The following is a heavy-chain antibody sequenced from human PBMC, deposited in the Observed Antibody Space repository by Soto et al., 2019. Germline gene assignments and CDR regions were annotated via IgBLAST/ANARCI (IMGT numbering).Heavy chain of an antibody. CDR3: ARDPEGNCSSTSRYTVDY. V-gene: IGHV4-4*07. J-gene: IGHJ4*02. Sequence: LSLTCTVSGGSISSYYWSWIRQPAGKGLEWIGRIYTSGSTNYNPSLKSRVTMSVDTSKNQFSLKLSSVTAADTAVYYCARDPEGNCSSTSRYTVDYWGQGTLVTVSS. D-gene: IGHD2-2*02. CDR1: GGSISSYY. CDR2: IYTSGST.